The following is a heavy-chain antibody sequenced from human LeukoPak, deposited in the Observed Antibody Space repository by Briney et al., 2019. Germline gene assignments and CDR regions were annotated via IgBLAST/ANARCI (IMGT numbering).Heavy chain of an antibody. CDR3: ARDCSGGSCQVRDY. CDR1: GFTFDDYG. CDR2: INWNGGST. J-gene: IGHJ4*02. V-gene: IGHV3-20*04. Sequence: PGGSLRLSCAASGFTFDDYGMSWVRQAPGKGLEWVSGINWNGGSTGYADSVKGRFTISRDDAKNSLYLQMNSLRAEDTALYYCARDCSGGSCQVRDYWGQGTLVTVSS. D-gene: IGHD2-15*01.